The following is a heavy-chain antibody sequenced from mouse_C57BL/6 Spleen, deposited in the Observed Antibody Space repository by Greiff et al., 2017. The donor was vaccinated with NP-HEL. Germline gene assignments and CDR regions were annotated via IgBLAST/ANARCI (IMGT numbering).Heavy chain of an antibody. D-gene: IGHD2-4*01. Sequence: VKLQESGPELVKPGASVKISCKASGYAFSSSWMNWVKQRPGTGLEWIGRIYPGDGDTNYNGKFKGKATLTADQSSSTAYMQLSSLTSEDSAVYFCARGGLRLAWFAYWGQGTLVTVSA. V-gene: IGHV1-82*01. CDR1: GYAFSSSW. J-gene: IGHJ3*01. CDR3: ARGGLRLAWFAY. CDR2: IYPGDGDT.